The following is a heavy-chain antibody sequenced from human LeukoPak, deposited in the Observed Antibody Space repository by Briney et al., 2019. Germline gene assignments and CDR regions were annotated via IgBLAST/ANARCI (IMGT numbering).Heavy chain of an antibody. CDR3: ARGLRITMVRGHLYWFDP. V-gene: IGHV1-8*01. CDR1: GYTFSSYD. J-gene: IGHJ5*02. D-gene: IGHD3-10*01. Sequence: SVKLSCKASGYTFSSYDINWVREATGHRVGWMGWMHPYSGNIGSEQKFPGRVTKTRNPSITTTYMELSSLRSEDTAVYYCARGLRITMVRGHLYWFDPWGQGTLVTVSS. CDR2: MHPYSGNI.